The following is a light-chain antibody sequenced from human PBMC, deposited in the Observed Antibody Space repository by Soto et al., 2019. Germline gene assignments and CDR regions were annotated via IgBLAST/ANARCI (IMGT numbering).Light chain of an antibody. J-gene: IGLJ1*01. V-gene: IGLV1-51*02. Sequence: QSALTQPPSVSAAPGQKVTISCSGSSSNIGNNYLSWYQQLPGTAPKLLIYENNKRPSGIPDRFSGSKSGTSATLGIAGLQTGDEADYYCGTWDSSLSAGRYVFGTGTKLTVL. CDR2: ENN. CDR1: SSNIGNNY. CDR3: GTWDSSLSAGRYV.